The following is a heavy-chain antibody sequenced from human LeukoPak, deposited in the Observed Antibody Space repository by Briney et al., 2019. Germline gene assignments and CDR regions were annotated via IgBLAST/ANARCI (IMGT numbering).Heavy chain of an antibody. D-gene: IGHD6-13*01. CDR3: APRPAAGTYFQH. V-gene: IGHV4-38-2*01. Sequence: GSLRLSCAASGFTFSSYAMSWVRQAPGKGLEWIGSIYYKGNTYLNPSLKSRVTISVDKSKNQFSLKLSSVTAADTAVYYCAPRPAAGTYFQHWGQGTLVTVSS. J-gene: IGHJ1*01. CDR2: IYYKGNT. CDR1: GFTFSSYA.